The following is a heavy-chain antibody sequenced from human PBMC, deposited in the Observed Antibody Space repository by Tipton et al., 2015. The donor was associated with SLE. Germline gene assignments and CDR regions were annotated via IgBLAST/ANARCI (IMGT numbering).Heavy chain of an antibody. CDR1: GGSISSYY. CDR3: ARPEGYCSGGSCQNWFDP. J-gene: IGHJ5*02. CDR2: IYTSGST. V-gene: IGHV4-4*07. Sequence: TLSLTCTVSGGSISSYYWSWIRQPAGKGLEWIGRIYTSGSTNYNPSLKSRVTMSVDTSKNQFSLKLSSVTAADTAVYYCARPEGYCSGGSCQNWFDPWGQGTLVTVFS. D-gene: IGHD2-15*01.